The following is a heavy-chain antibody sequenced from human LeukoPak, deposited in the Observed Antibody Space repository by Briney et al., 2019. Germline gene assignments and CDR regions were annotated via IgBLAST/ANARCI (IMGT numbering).Heavy chain of an antibody. CDR2: IYYSGTT. V-gene: IGHV4-59*08. D-gene: IGHD1-26*01. CDR1: GGSVSSYY. Sequence: SETLSLTCTVSGGSVSSYYWSWIRQPPGKGLEWIGYIYYSGTTYYNPSLKSRVTISLDTSKNQFSLKLSSVTAADTAVYYCARGAGYSREVNFYHYMDVWGKGTTVTVSS. J-gene: IGHJ6*03. CDR3: ARGAGYSREVNFYHYMDV.